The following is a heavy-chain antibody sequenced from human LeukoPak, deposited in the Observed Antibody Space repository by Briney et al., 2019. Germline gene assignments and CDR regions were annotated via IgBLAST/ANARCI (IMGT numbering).Heavy chain of an antibody. CDR2: IYYSGST. V-gene: IGHV4-59*01. Sequence: SETLSLTCTVSGGSISSYYWSWTRQPPGKGLEWIGYIYYSGSTNYNPSLKSRVTISVDTSKNQLSLKLSSVTAADTAVYYCARDVGATPGYFDYWGQGTLVTVSS. CDR1: GGSISSYY. CDR3: ARDVGATPGYFDY. J-gene: IGHJ4*02. D-gene: IGHD1-26*01.